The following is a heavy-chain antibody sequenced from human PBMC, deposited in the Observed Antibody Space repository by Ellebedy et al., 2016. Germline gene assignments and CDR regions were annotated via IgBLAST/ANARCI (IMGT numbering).Heavy chain of an antibody. Sequence: SETLSLTCTVSGGSISSYYWSWIRQPPGKGLEWIGYIYYSGSTNYNPSLKSRVTISVDTSTNQFSLKLSSVTAADTAVYYCARVRYSTHFDYWGQGTLVTVSS. CDR1: GGSISSYY. CDR3: ARVRYSTHFDY. J-gene: IGHJ4*02. D-gene: IGHD6-13*01. V-gene: IGHV4-59*01. CDR2: IYYSGST.